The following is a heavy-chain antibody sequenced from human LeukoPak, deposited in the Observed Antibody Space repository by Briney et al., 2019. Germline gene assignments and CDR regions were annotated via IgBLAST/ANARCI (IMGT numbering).Heavy chain of an antibody. Sequence: ASVKVSCKASGYTSTSYDINWVRQATGQGLEWMGWMNPNSGNTGYAQKFQGRVTITRNTSISTAYMELSSLRSEDTAVYYCARGIRSSFAFDIWGQGTMVTVSS. CDR2: MNPNSGNT. J-gene: IGHJ3*02. CDR3: ARGIRSSFAFDI. V-gene: IGHV1-8*03. CDR1: GYTSTSYD.